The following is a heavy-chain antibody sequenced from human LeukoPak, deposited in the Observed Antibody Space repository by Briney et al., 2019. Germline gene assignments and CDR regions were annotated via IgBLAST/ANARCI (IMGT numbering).Heavy chain of an antibody. Sequence: GPLRLSCAASGFTFRSYWMHWVRQAPGKGLVWVSRIKSDGSTNYADSVKGRFTISRDNAKNTVSLQMNSLRAEDTGVYYCARAPSEIGGYYPEYFRHWGQGTLVTVSS. V-gene: IGHV3-74*01. D-gene: IGHD3-22*01. CDR2: IKSDGST. J-gene: IGHJ1*01. CDR1: GFTFRSYW. CDR3: ARAPSEIGGYYPEYFRH.